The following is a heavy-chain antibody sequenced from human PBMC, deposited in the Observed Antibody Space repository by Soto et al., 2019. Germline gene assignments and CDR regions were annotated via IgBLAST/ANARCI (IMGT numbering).Heavy chain of an antibody. V-gene: IGHV3-73*01. J-gene: IGHJ4*02. D-gene: IGHD3-3*01. CDR3: TTIIGDLWSNYDH. Sequence: EVQLVESGGGLVQPGGSLKLSCAASGFTFSGSAMHWVRQASGKGLEWVGRIKSKGNNYATAYAASVKGRFTISRDDSNNTAYRQMNSLKTDDTAVYYCTTIIGDLWSNYDHWGQGTLVTVSS. CDR2: IKSKGNNYAT. CDR1: GFTFSGSA.